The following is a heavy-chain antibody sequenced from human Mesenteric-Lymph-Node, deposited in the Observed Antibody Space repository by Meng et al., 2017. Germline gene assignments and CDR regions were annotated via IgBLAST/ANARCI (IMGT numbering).Heavy chain of an antibody. CDR1: GFTFSSYG. V-gene: IGHV3-48*04. CDR2: ISSSGSTI. CDR3: ARESYYDSSGLKYYYYGMDV. J-gene: IGHJ6*02. D-gene: IGHD3-22*01. Sequence: GESLKISCAASGFTFSSYGMHWVRQAPGKGLEWVSYISSSGSTIYYADSVKGRFTISRDNAKNSLYLQMNSLRAEDTAVYYCARESYYDSSGLKYYYYGMDVWGQGTTVTVSS.